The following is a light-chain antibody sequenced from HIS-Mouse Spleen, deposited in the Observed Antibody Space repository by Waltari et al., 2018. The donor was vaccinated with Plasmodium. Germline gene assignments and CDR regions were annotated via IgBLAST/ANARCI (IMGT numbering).Light chain of an antibody. CDR1: QGISSY. V-gene: IGKV1-8*01. CDR2: VAS. CDR3: QQYYSYPPWT. J-gene: IGKJ1*01. Sequence: AIRMTQSPYSLSASTGDRVTITCPASQGISSYLAWYQQKPGKAPKLLIYVASTLQSWVPSRFSGSGSGTDFTLTIICLQSEDFATYYGQQYYSYPPWTFGQGTKVEIK.